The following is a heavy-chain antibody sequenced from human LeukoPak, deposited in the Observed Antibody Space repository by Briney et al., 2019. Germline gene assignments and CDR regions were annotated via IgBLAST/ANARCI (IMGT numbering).Heavy chain of an antibody. V-gene: IGHV4-38-2*02. CDR2: IYHSGST. CDR1: GYSISSGYY. Sequence: SETLSLTCTVSGYSISSGYYWGWIRQPPGKGLEWIGSIYHSGSTYYNPSLKSRVTISVDTSKNQFSLQLSSVTAADTAVYYCASEHDYGDYGYYFDYWGQGNLVTVSS. CDR3: ASEHDYGDYGYYFDY. D-gene: IGHD4-17*01. J-gene: IGHJ4*02.